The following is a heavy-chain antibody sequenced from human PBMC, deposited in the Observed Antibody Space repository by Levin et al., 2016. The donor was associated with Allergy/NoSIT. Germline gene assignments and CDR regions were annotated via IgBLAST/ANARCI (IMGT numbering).Heavy chain of an antibody. CDR1: GFNFDRYG. CDR2: ISYDGKSQ. J-gene: IGHJ4*02. D-gene: IGHD1-26*01. V-gene: IGHV3-30*18. CDR3: AKQRGSFRILLIYFDQ. Sequence: GESLKISCVASGFNFDRYGMHWVRQAPGKGLEWVAFISYDGKSQEYADSVKGRFTISRDDSVNTVHLQMNGLRPEDTSMYYCAKQRGSFRILLIYFDQWGQGVPVVVSS.